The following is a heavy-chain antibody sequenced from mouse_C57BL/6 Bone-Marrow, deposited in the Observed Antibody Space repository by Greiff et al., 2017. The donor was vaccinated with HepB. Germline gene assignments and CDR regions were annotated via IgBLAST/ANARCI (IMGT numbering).Heavy chain of an antibody. V-gene: IGHV1-62-2*01. Sequence: QVQLKESGAELVKPGASVKLSCKASGYTFTEYTIHWVKQRSGQGLEWIGWFYPGSGSIKYNEKFKDKATLTADKSSSTVYMELSRLTSEDSAVYFCARHPYYYGSSYDWYFDVWGTGTTVTVSS. CDR3: ARHPYYYGSSYDWYFDV. D-gene: IGHD1-1*01. J-gene: IGHJ1*03. CDR1: GYTFTEYT. CDR2: FYPGSGSI.